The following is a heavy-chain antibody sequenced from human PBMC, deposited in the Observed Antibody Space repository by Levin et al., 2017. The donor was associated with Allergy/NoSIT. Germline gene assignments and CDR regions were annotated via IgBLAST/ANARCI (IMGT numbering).Heavy chain of an antibody. CDR2: IYYNGNT. D-gene: IGHD3-10*01. J-gene: IGHJ4*02. V-gene: IGHV4-39*01. Sequence: KASETLSLTCTVSGDSISSSNYYWGWIRQPPGKGLEWIGSIYYNGNTYYNPSLKSRITISIDASKTQFYLRLRSVTAAGTAVYYCAGPSLVRGESDYWGQGTLVTVSS. CDR1: GDSISSSNYY. CDR3: AGPSLVRGESDY.